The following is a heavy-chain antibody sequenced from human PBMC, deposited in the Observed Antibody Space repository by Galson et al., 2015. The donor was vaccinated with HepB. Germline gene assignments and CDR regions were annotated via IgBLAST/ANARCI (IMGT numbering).Heavy chain of an antibody. CDR1: GVFSFSYW. CDR2: FMEGGSGN. Sequence: FCGASGVFSFSYWMSWGGQAPGEGRVGGVNFMEGGSGNYYEDSVKSRFTISRENAKNSLYLQMNSLRVEDTAVYYCARIGTDAGTGGYFDCWGQGTLVTVSS. V-gene: IGHV3-7*01. CDR3: ARIGTDAGTGGYFDC. D-gene: IGHD1-26*01. J-gene: IGHJ4*02.